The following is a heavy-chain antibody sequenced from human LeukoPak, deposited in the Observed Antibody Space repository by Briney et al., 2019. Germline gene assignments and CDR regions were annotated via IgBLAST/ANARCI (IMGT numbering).Heavy chain of an antibody. Sequence: ASVKVSCKASGYTFTSYGISWVRQAPGQGLDWMGWISAYNGNTNYAQKIQGRVTMTTDTSTSTAYMKLRSVRSDDTAVYYCARDGYYYDSSGYHQIDYWGQGTLVTVSS. V-gene: IGHV1-18*01. J-gene: IGHJ4*02. CDR1: GYTFTSYG. D-gene: IGHD3-22*01. CDR2: ISAYNGNT. CDR3: ARDGYYYDSSGYHQIDY.